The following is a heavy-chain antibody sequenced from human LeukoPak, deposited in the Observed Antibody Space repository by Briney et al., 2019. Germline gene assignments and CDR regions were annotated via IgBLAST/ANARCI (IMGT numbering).Heavy chain of an antibody. CDR1: NGSISSNTYY. CDR3: ARTITMVRGVINYFDY. J-gene: IGHJ4*02. D-gene: IGHD3-10*01. V-gene: IGHV4-39*01. CDR2: IYYTGST. Sequence: SETLSHTCIVSNGSISSNTYYWGWIRQPPGQGLEWIGTIYYTGSTYNNPSLKSRVTISVDTSKNQFSLKLSSVTAADTAVYYCARTITMVRGVINYFDYWGQGTLVTVSS.